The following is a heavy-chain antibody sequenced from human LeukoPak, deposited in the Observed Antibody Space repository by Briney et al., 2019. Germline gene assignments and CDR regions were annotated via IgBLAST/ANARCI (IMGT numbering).Heavy chain of an antibody. V-gene: IGHV3-23*01. J-gene: IGHJ4*02. CDR2: ISGGGGST. Sequence: PGGSLRLSCTTSGFNLINYAMSWVRQAPGKGLQWVSAISGGGGSTYYADSVKGRFTISRDNSKNTLYLQMNSLRAEDTAIYYCATRRTGVVVINSLDYWGQGTLVTVSS. CDR1: GFNLINYA. D-gene: IGHD3-22*01. CDR3: ATRRTGVVVINSLDY.